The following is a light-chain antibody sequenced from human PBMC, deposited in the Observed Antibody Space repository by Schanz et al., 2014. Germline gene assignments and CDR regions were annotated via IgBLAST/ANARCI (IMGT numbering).Light chain of an antibody. CDR1: QSVSSSY. J-gene: IGKJ1*01. Sequence: EIVLTQSPGTLSLSPGERATLSCRASQSVSSSYLAWYQQKPGQAPRLLIYGASTRATGIPARFSGSGSGTEFTLTISSLQSEDFAVYYCQQYSDWPRTFGQGTTVDNK. V-gene: IGKV3-15*01. CDR3: QQYSDWPRT. CDR2: GAS.